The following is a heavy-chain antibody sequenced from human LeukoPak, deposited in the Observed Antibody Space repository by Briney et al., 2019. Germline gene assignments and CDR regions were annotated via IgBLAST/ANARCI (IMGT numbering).Heavy chain of an antibody. J-gene: IGHJ4*02. CDR2: IDEGGDST. Sequence: GGSLRLSCAASGFIFSSYWMHWVRQAPGKGLEWVSGIDEGGDSTYYADCAKGRFTISRDNAKNTLYLQMNSLRAEDTAVYYCASFGGSPDYWAQGTLVTVSS. CDR3: ASFGGSPDY. D-gene: IGHD4-23*01. V-gene: IGHV3-74*01. CDR1: GFIFSSYW.